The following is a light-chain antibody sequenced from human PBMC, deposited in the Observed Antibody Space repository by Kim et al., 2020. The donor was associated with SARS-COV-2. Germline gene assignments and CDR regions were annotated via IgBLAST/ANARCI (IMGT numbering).Light chain of an antibody. CDR2: SNN. CDR3: AVWDDSLKQGV. V-gene: IGLV1-44*01. CDR1: SSNIGSNT. Sequence: ELTQPPSASGTPGQRVTISCSGSSSNIGSNTVNWYQQLPGTAPKLLIYSNNQRPSGIPDRFSGSRSGTSASLAISGLQSGDEADYYCAVWDDSLKQGVFGGGTQLTVL. J-gene: IGLJ3*02.